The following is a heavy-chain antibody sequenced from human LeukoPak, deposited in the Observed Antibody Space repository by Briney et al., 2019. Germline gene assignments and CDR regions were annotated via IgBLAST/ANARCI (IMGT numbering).Heavy chain of an antibody. Sequence: SETLSLTCTVSGGSISSSSYYWGWIRQPPGKGLEWIGSIYYSGSTYYNPSLKSRVTISVDTSKNQFSLKLSSVTAADTAVYYCARHPLATNWFDPWGQGTLVTVSS. CDR3: ARHPLATNWFDP. J-gene: IGHJ5*02. V-gene: IGHV4-39*01. CDR2: IYYSGST. CDR1: GGSISSSSYY.